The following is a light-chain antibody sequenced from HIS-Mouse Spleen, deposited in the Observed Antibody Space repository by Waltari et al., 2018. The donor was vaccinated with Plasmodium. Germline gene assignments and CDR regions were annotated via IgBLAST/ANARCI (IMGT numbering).Light chain of an antibody. CDR3: YSTDSSGNHRV. Sequence: SYELTQPPSVSVSLGQTARITCSGDALPKKYAYWYQQKSGQAPVLVIYEDRKRPSRIPERFSGSSSGTMATLTISGAQVEDEADYYCYSTDSSGNHRVFGGGTKLTVL. CDR2: EDR. CDR1: ALPKKY. J-gene: IGLJ3*02. V-gene: IGLV3-10*01.